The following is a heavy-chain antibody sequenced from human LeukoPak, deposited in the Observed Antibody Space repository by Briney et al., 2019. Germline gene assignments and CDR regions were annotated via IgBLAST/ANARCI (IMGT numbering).Heavy chain of an antibody. CDR3: ARGGPAAAGVIAAYYYYYYMDV. CDR2: MNPNSGGT. D-gene: IGHD6-13*01. CDR1: GYTFTSYD. Sequence: GASVKVSCKASGYTFTSYDINWVRQATGQGLEWMGWMNPNSGGTNYAQKFQGRVTMTRDTSISTAYMELSRLRSDDTAVYYCARGGPAAAGVIAAYYYYYYMDVWGKGTTVTVSS. V-gene: IGHV1-2*02. J-gene: IGHJ6*03.